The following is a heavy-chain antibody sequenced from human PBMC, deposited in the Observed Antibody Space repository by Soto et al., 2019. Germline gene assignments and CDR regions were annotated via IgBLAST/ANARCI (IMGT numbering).Heavy chain of an antibody. Sequence: QSQTLSLTCAISGDSVSSNSAAWNWIRQSPSRGLEWLGRTYYRSKWYNDYAVSVKSRITINPDTSKNQFSLQLNSVTPEDTAVYYCARDRGTEYSSSSWYFDLWGRGTLVTVSS. J-gene: IGHJ2*01. D-gene: IGHD6-6*01. V-gene: IGHV6-1*01. CDR2: TYYRSKWYN. CDR3: ARDRGTEYSSSSWYFDL. CDR1: GDSVSSNSAA.